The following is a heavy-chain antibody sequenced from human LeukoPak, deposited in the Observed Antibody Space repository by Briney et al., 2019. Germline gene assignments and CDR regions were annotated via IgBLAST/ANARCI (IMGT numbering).Heavy chain of an antibody. Sequence: GGSLRLSCAASGFTFSSYAMHWVRQAPGEGLEWVALLAYDGTNEYYMNSVKGRFTISRDNSKNTVYLQMNSLRPDDTAVYYCARGGPLGDTNRFDFWGQGTMVTVSS. D-gene: IGHD3-10*01. V-gene: IGHV3-30-3*01. J-gene: IGHJ3*01. CDR2: LAYDGTNE. CDR1: GFTFSSYA. CDR3: ARGGPLGDTNRFDF.